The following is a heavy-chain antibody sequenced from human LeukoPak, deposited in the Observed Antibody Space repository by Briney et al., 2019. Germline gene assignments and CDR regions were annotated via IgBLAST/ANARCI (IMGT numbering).Heavy chain of an antibody. D-gene: IGHD4-23*01. CDR3: ARLTKTLNFDH. V-gene: IGHV4-39*02. Sequence: SETLSLTCTVSGGSISTSDYYWSWVRQPPRRELQCHASVYYTANTYYNPSLKSRLTISVDKSERHFSLMVNSVTAADTAVYYCARLTKTLNFDHWGQGTLVTVSP. CDR1: GGSISTSDYY. CDR2: VYYTANT. J-gene: IGHJ4*01.